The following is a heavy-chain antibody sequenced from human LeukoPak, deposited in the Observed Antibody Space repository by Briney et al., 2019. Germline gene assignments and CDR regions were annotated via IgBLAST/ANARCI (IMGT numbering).Heavy chain of an antibody. V-gene: IGHV3-30-3*01. J-gene: IGHJ5*02. CDR3: ARDHRGPNNWFDP. CDR2: ISYDGSNK. CDR1: RFTFSSYA. Sequence: GGSLRLSCAASRFTFSSYAMHWVRQAPGKGLEWVAVISYDGSNKYYADSVKGRFTISRDNSKNTLYLQMNSLRAEDTAVYYCARDHRGPNNWFDPWGQGTLVTVSS.